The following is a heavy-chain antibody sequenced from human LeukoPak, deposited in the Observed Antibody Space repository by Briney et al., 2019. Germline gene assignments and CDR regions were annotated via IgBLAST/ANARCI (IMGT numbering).Heavy chain of an antibody. CDR2: ISGSGGST. CDR3: AKGLRFLEWLSPRSDY. CDR1: GFTFSSYA. J-gene: IGHJ4*02. D-gene: IGHD3-3*01. V-gene: IGHV3-23*01. Sequence: PGGSLRLSCAASGFTFSSYAMSWVRQAPGKGLEWVSAISGSGGSTYYADSVKGRFTISRDNSKNTLYLQMNSLRAEDTAVYYCAKGLRFLEWLSPRSDYWGQGTLVTVSS.